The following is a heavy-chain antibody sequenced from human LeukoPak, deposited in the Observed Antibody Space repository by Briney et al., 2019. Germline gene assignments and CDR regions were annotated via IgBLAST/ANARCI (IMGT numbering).Heavy chain of an antibody. V-gene: IGHV4-4*02. CDR2: IYHSGST. CDR3: ARLGYCSGGSCYSDYYYYMDV. J-gene: IGHJ6*03. D-gene: IGHD2-15*01. CDR1: GGSISSSNW. Sequence: SETLSLTCAVSGGSISSSNWWSWVRQPPGKGLEWFGEIYHSGSTNYNPSLKSRVTISVDKSKNQFSLKLSSVTAADTAVYYCARLGYCSGGSCYSDYYYYMDVWGKGTTVTVSS.